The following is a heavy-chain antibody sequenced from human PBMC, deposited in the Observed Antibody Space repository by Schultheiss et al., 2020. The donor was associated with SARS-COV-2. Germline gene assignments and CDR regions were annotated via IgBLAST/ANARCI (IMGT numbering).Heavy chain of an antibody. V-gene: IGHV1-69*13. D-gene: IGHD3-3*01. CDR1: GYTFTSYG. Sequence: SVKVSCKASGYTFTSYGISWVRQAPGQGLEWMVGIIPIFGTANHAQKFQGRVTITADESTSTAYMELSSLRSEDTAVYYCASAPRNYDFWSGYYLDYYYNGMDVWGQGRTVTV. J-gene: IGHJ6*02. CDR3: ASAPRNYDFWSGYYLDYYYNGMDV. CDR2: IIPIFGTA.